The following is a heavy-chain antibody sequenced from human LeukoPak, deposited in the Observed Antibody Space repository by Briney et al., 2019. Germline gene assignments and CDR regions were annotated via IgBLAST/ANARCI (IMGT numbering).Heavy chain of an antibody. D-gene: IGHD5-18*01. CDR3: AKGYSFHFDY. CDR2: IRSDGTNK. CDR1: GFTFNSYG. J-gene: IGHJ4*02. Sequence: GGSLRLSCAASGFTFNSYGMHWVRQAPGKGLEWVAFIRSDGTNKYYEDSVKGRFTISRDNSQNTLYLQMNSLRPEDAAVYYCAKGYSFHFDYWGQGTLVTVSS. V-gene: IGHV3-30*02.